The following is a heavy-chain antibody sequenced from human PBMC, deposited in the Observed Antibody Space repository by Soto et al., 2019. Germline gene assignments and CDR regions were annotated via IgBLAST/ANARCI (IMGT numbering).Heavy chain of an antibody. CDR2: ISYDGSTK. Sequence: QVQLVESGGGVVQPVRSLRLSCAASGFTFSSYGMHWVRQAPGKGLERVAVISYDGSTKYYADSVKGRFTISRDNSKNTLYLQMNSLRAEDTAVYYCAKGPPYCSSTSCYIEAGFDYWGQGTLVTVSS. V-gene: IGHV3-30*18. J-gene: IGHJ4*02. CDR3: AKGPPYCSSTSCYIEAGFDY. CDR1: GFTFSSYG. D-gene: IGHD2-2*02.